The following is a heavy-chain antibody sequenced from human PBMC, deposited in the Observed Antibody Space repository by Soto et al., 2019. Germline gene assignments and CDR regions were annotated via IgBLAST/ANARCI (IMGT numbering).Heavy chain of an antibody. CDR2: IKSMPDGGTT. CDR1: GFSFTYAW. V-gene: IGHV3-15*07. J-gene: IGHJ4*02. Sequence: EVQLVESGGGLVEPGGALRLSCAASGFSFTYAWLNWVRQAPGQGLEWFGRIKSMPDGGTTDYAAPVKGRFTISRDDLGNTVYLQMNSLKTEDTAVYYCAADLPDWGAYAFDYWGQGTLVTVSP. D-gene: IGHD3-16*01. CDR3: AADLPDWGAYAFDY.